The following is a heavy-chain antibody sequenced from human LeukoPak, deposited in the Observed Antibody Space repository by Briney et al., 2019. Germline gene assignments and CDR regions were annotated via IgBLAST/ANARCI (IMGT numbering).Heavy chain of an antibody. D-gene: IGHD2-2*01. Sequence: PGRSLRLSCAGSGFTFSSYAMHWVRQAPAKGLEWVAVISYDGSNNYYADSVKGRITISKDNSKNTLYLQMNSLRAEDTAVYYCARPALNYQRNNWFDPWGQGTLVTVSS. CDR1: GFTFSSYA. CDR3: ARPALNYQRNNWFDP. CDR2: ISYDGSNN. V-gene: IGHV3-30*01. J-gene: IGHJ5*02.